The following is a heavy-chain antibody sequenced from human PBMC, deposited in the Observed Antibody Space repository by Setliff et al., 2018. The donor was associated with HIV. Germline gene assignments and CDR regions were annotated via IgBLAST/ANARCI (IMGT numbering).Heavy chain of an antibody. CDR2: ISGSGGTT. J-gene: IGHJ4*02. Sequence: PGGSLRLSCAASGFTFSSYTMSWVRQAPGKGLEWVSAISGSGGTTYYAESVKGRFTISRDNSKNTLYLQMNSLRAEDTAVYYCVKDVVKFWSGYYYFDSWGQGTLVTVSS. V-gene: IGHV3-23*01. D-gene: IGHD3-3*01. CDR3: VKDVVKFWSGYYYFDS. CDR1: GFTFSSYT.